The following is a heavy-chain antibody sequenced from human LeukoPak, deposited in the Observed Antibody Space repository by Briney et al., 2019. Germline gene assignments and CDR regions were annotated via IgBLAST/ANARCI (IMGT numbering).Heavy chain of an antibody. CDR3: ARGSGWYGGAFDI. D-gene: IGHD6-19*01. J-gene: IGHJ3*02. V-gene: IGHV4-34*01. Sequence: SETLSLTCTVSGGSISSYCWSWIRQPPGKGLEWIGEINHSGSTNYNPSLKSRVTISVDTSKNQFSLKLSSVTAADTAVYYCARGSGWYGGAFDIWGQGTMVTVSS. CDR1: GGSISSYC. CDR2: INHSGST.